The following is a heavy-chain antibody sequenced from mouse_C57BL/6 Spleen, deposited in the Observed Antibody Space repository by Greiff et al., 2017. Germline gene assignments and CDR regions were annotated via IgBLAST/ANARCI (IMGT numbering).Heavy chain of an antibody. CDR3: ARWGQLRLQGAMDY. J-gene: IGHJ4*01. D-gene: IGHD3-2*02. CDR2: IYPGSGNT. V-gene: IGHV1-66*01. Sequence: VQVVESGPELVKPGASVKISCKASGYSFTSYYIHWVKQRPGQGLEWIGWIYPGSGNTKYNEKFKGKATLTADTSSSTAYMQLSSLTSEDSAVYYCARWGQLRLQGAMDYWGQGTSVTVSS. CDR1: GYSFTSYY.